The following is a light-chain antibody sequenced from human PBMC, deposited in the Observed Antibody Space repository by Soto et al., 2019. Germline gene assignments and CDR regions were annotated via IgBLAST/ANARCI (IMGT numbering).Light chain of an antibody. CDR3: QQYENLPT. J-gene: IGKJ5*01. Sequence: DIQMTQSPSTLSASVGDRVTITCQASQNIKNYLNWYQQKPGRAPKLLIDDASHLEAGVPSRFRGSGSGTDFTFTISRLQPEDIATYYCQQYENLPTFGQGTRLEIK. V-gene: IGKV1-33*01. CDR1: QNIKNY. CDR2: DAS.